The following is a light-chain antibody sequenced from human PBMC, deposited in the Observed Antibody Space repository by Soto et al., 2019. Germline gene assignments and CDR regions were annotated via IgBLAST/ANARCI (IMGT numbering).Light chain of an antibody. CDR2: GAS. J-gene: IGKJ5*01. CDR1: QSISDT. CDR3: QQYNNWPRIT. V-gene: IGKV3-15*01. Sequence: EIVMTQSPATLSVSPGGRATLSFRASQSISDTLTWYQQKPGQAPRLLIHGASTRATGFPARFSGSGSGTEFTLTISSLQPEDFAVYYCQQYNNWPRITFGQGTRLEIK.